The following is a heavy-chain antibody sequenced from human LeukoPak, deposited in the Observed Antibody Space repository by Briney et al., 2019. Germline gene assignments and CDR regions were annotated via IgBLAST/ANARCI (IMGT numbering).Heavy chain of an antibody. D-gene: IGHD5-24*01. J-gene: IGHJ4*02. CDR3: AKGGDGYNYYFDY. CDR1: GFTFSNYW. Sequence: PGGSLRLSCAASGFTFSNYWMHWVRQAPGKGLEWVSGISGSGGSIRYADSVKGRFIISRDNSKNTLYLQMNSLRAEDTAVYYCAKGGDGYNYYFDYWGQETLVTVSS. V-gene: IGHV3-23*01. CDR2: ISGSGGSI.